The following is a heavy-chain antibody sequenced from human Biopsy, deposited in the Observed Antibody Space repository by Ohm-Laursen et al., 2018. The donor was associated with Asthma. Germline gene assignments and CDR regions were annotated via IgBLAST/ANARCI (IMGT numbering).Heavy chain of an antibody. D-gene: IGHD1-14*01. V-gene: IGHV3-30*04. CDR1: GFNLNTYT. CDR3: ARDAGMDLAPGHWSFDL. Sequence: SLRLSCAASGFNLNTYTLSWVRQAPGQGLAWLSTISYDGKFKYFADSVKGRFTISRDYSKNTLYLQMNSLRLEDTGVYFCARDAGMDLAPGHWSFDLWGRGTLLTVSS. CDR2: ISYDGKFK. J-gene: IGHJ2*01.